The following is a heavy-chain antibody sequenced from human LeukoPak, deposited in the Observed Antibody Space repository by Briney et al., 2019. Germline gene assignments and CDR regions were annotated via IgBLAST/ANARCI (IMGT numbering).Heavy chain of an antibody. CDR2: ISDSGGST. V-gene: IGHV3-23*01. D-gene: IGHD6-19*01. CDR1: GFTFSSYA. J-gene: IGHJ4*02. CDR3: AKMEQWLVRYYFDY. Sequence: GGSLRLSCAASGFTFSSYAMSWVRQAPGKGLEWVSAISDSGGSTYYADSVKGRFTISRDNSKNTLYLQMNSLRAEDTAVYYCAKMEQWLVRYYFDYWGQGTLVTVSS.